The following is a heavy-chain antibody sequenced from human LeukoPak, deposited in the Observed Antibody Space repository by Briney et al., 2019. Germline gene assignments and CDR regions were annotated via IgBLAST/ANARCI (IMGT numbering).Heavy chain of an antibody. V-gene: IGHV4-59*08. Sequence: SETLSLTCAVYGGSFSGYYWSWIRQPPGKGLEWIGYIYYSGSTNYNPSLKSRVTISVDTSKNQFSLKLSSVTAADTAVYYCARHLPIYYDSSGYYFRGAFDIWGQGTMVTVSS. CDR1: GGSFSGYY. D-gene: IGHD3-22*01. CDR3: ARHLPIYYDSSGYYFRGAFDI. J-gene: IGHJ3*02. CDR2: IYYSGST.